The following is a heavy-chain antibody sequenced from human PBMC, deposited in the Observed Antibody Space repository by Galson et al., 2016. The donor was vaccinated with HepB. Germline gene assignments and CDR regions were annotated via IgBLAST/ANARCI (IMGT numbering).Heavy chain of an antibody. CDR2: IYWDDDE. V-gene: IGHV2-5*02. J-gene: IGHJ5*02. Sequence: PALVKPTQTLTLTCTFSGFSLSTSGVGVGWIRQPPGKALEWLALIYWDDDELYSPSLKSRLTITKDTSKNQVVLTMTNMDPVDTATYLCAHWRQGGGGEWFDPWGQGTLVTVSS. CDR1: GFSLSTSGVG. CDR3: AHWRQGGGGEWFDP. D-gene: IGHD3-16*01.